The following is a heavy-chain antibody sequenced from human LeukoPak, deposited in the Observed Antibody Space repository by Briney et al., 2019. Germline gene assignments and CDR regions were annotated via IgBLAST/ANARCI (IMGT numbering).Heavy chain of an antibody. J-gene: IGHJ4*02. Sequence: PSETLSLTCAVYGGSFSGYYWSWIRQPPGKGLEWIGEINHSGSTNYNPSLKSRVTISVDTSKNQFSLKLSSVTAADTAVYYCARRGKAARRPFDYWGQGTLVTVSS. V-gene: IGHV4-34*01. CDR3: ARRGKAARRPFDY. D-gene: IGHD6-6*01. CDR2: INHSGST. CDR1: GGSFSGYY.